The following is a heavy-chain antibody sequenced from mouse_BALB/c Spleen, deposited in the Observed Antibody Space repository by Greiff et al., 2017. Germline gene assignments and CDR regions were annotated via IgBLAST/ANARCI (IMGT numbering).Heavy chain of an antibody. V-gene: IGHV3-8*02. J-gene: IGHJ4*01. CDR2: ISYSGST. Sequence: VQLKQSGPSLVKPSQTLSLTCSVTGDSITSGYWNWIRKFPGNKLEYMGYISYSGSTYYNPSLKSRISITRDTSKNQYYLQLNSVTTEDTATYYCARYGYLPYAMDYWGQGTSVTVSS. CDR1: GDSITSGY. CDR3: ARYGYLPYAMDY. D-gene: IGHD2-1*01.